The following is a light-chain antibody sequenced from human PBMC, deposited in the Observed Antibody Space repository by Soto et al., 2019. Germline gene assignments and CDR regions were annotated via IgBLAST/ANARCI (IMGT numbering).Light chain of an antibody. V-gene: IGKV1-9*01. CDR2: AAY. Sequence: IQLTQSPSSLSASVGDRVTITCRASQGISSYLAWYQQKPGKAPNLLVYAAYTLQSGVPSRFSGSGSGTDFTLTISSLQPEDFATYYCQQLNSYPYTFGQGTKLEIK. J-gene: IGKJ2*01. CDR1: QGISSY. CDR3: QQLNSYPYT.